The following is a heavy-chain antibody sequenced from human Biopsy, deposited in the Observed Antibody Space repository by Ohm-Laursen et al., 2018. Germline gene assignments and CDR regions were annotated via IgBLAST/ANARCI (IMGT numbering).Heavy chain of an antibody. CDR2: VYYTGST. J-gene: IGHJ2*01. V-gene: IGHV4-59*01. CDR1: GDSISSYY. Sequence: GTLSLTCTVSGDSISSYYWSWIRQPPGKGLEWIGYVYYTGSTDYNPSLRGRVTISVDASKNQFSLKLSSVTAADTAVYCARDRGYYSDRTVPGYFDLWGRGTLVTVSS. D-gene: IGHD3-22*01. CDR3: ARDRGYYSDRTVPGYFDL.